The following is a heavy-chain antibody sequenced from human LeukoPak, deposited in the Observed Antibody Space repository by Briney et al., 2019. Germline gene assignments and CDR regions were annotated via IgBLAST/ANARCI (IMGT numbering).Heavy chain of an antibody. CDR2: FDPEDGET. D-gene: IGHD4-17*01. CDR3: ATDLRDVDYVSR. Sequence: GASVKVSCKVSGYTLTELFMHWVRQAPGKGLEWMGGFDPEDGETIYAQKFQGRVTMTEDTSTDTAYMELSSLRSEDTAVYYCATDLRDVDYVSRWGQGTLVTVSS. J-gene: IGHJ4*02. CDR1: GYTLTELF. V-gene: IGHV1-24*01.